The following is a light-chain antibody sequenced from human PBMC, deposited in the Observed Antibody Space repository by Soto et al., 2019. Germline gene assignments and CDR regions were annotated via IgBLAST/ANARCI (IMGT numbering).Light chain of an antibody. V-gene: IGKV3-20*01. CDR1: HSVSSSY. J-gene: IGKJ5*01. CDR3: QQYGSSPPIT. CDR2: GAS. Sequence: EIVLTQSPGTLSLSPGERATLSCRASHSVSSSYLAWYQQKPGQAPRLLIYGASSRATGIPDRFSGSGSGTDFTLNISRLEPEDFAMYYCQQYGSSPPITFGQGTRLEIK.